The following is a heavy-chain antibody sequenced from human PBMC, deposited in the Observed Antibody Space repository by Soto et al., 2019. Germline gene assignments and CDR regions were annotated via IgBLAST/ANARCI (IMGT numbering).Heavy chain of an antibody. CDR2: ISGGGDST. V-gene: IGHV3-23*01. D-gene: IGHD3-22*01. CDR3: AKDESTGYVELY. CDR1: RFTFSSYA. Sequence: GGSLRLSCAASRFTFSSYAMCWVRQAPGKGLEWISTISGGGDSTYYADSVRGRFTVSRDDSKNTVYLQMNSLRVEDTALYYCAKDESTGYVELYWGLGTLVTVSS. J-gene: IGHJ4*02.